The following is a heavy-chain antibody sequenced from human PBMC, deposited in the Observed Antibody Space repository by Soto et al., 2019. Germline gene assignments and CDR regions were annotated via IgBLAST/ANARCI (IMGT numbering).Heavy chain of an antibody. D-gene: IGHD6-13*01. CDR3: ARRVVRIAAAGTFDY. J-gene: IGHJ4*02. Sequence: QLQLQESGPGLVKPSETLSLTCTVSGGSISSSSYYWGWIRQPPGKGLEWIGSIYYSGSTYYNPSLKSRVTISVDTSKNQFSLKLSSVTAADTAVYYCARRVVRIAAAGTFDYWGQGTLVTVSS. CDR2: IYYSGST. CDR1: GGSISSSSYY. V-gene: IGHV4-39*01.